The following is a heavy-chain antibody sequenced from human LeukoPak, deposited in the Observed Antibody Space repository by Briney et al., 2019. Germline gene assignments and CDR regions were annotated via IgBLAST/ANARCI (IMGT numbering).Heavy chain of an antibody. D-gene: IGHD4-17*01. V-gene: IGHV3-53*01. CDR1: GFTASSNY. CDR2: IYSADNT. CDR3: ARDRAYGDYAS. J-gene: IGHJ5*02. Sequence: SGGSLRLSCAASGFTASSNYMSWVRQAPGKGLEWVSIIYSADNTYYADSVKGRFVISRDNSKNTVYLQMNSLRAEDTAVYYCARDRAYGDYASWGQGTLVTVSS.